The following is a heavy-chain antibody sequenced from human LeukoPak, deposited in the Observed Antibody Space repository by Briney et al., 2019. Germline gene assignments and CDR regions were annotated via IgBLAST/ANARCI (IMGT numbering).Heavy chain of an antibody. Sequence: GGSLRLSCVASGFTFSSFSMHWVRQAPGNGLEWVAVISHDGSHKSYADSVRGRFTISRDSSKNTLSLQMNTLRPEDTALFYCARDPNRLADYGGDYFDHWGQGTLVTVSS. CDR1: GFTFSSFS. D-gene: IGHD4-23*01. J-gene: IGHJ4*02. CDR3: ARDPNRLADYGGDYFDH. CDR2: ISHDGSHK. V-gene: IGHV3-30*04.